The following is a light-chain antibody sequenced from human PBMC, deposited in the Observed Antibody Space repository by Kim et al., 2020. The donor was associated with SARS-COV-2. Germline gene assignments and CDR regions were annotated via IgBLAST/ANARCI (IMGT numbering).Light chain of an antibody. J-gene: IGKJ4*01. V-gene: IGKV3-11*01. Sequence: WFPRETASLSCRASQSVSPSLAWYQQKPGQAPRLLIYDASNRATGIPARFSGSGSGTDFTLTISSLEPEDFAVYYCQQRSNWPLTFGGGTKVDIK. CDR3: QQRSNWPLT. CDR2: DAS. CDR1: QSVSPS.